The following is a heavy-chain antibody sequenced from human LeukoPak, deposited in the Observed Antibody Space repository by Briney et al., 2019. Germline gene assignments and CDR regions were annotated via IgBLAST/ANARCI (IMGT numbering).Heavy chain of an antibody. J-gene: IGHJ4*02. V-gene: IGHV3-23*01. CDR1: GFTFSNYA. Sequence: GGSLRLSCAASGFTFSNYAMTWVRQAPGKGLECVSSIIGSGGNTYQADSVKGRFTISRDNSKNTLYLQMSSLRAGDTAIYYCASHDSSGYYLYRHFWYWGQGALVTVSS. D-gene: IGHD3-22*01. CDR2: IIGSGGNT. CDR3: ASHDSSGYYLYRHFWY.